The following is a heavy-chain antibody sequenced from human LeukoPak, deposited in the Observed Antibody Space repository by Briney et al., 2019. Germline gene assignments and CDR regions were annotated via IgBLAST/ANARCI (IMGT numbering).Heavy chain of an antibody. V-gene: IGHV3-48*03. CDR1: GFTFSSYE. Sequence: PGGSLRLSCAASGFTFSSYEMNWVRQAPGKGLEWVSYIGSSGSTIYYADSVKGRFTISRDNAKNSLYLQMNSLRAEDTAVYYCARDFGSYYGSAFDIWGQGTMVTVSS. CDR3: ARDFGSYYGSAFDI. CDR2: IGSSGSTI. J-gene: IGHJ3*02. D-gene: IGHD1-26*01.